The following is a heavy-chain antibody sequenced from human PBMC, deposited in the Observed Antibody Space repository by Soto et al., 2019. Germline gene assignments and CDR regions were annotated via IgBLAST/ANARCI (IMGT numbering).Heavy chain of an antibody. J-gene: IGHJ3*02. CDR1: GYIFTMYT. CDR3: ARSSGWYALDI. CDR2: IEAGDGRT. Sequence: QVQLVQSGTEVKKPGASVKISCEASGYIFTMYTIHWVRQAPGQRLEWMGWIEAGDGRTRYSQTVQDRVTITRDASARTAYMEVSSLRSEDTAVYYCARSSGWYALDIWGQGTMVIVSS. D-gene: IGHD6-19*01. V-gene: IGHV1-3*01.